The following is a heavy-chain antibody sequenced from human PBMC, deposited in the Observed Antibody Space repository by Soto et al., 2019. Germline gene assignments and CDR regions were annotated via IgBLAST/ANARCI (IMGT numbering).Heavy chain of an antibody. J-gene: IGHJ6*02. CDR3: ARVVRPTIPYSSSEDYYGMDV. D-gene: IGHD6-6*01. CDR1: GGTFSSYA. V-gene: IGHV1-69*13. CDR2: IIPIFGTA. Sequence: ASVKVSCKASGGTFSSYAISWVLQAPGQGLEWMGGIIPIFGTANYAQKFQGRVTITADESTITAYMELTSLRSEDTDVYYCARVVRPTIPYSSSEDYYGMDVRGQGTTVTVSS.